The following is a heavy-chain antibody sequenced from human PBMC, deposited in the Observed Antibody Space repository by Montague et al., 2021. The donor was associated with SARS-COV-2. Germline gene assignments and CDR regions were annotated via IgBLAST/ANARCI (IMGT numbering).Heavy chain of an antibody. CDR1: GFTVSSNY. CDR2: IYSGGST. V-gene: IGHV3-53*04. D-gene: IGHD5-12*01. CDR3: ARRRWLTDNWYFDL. Sequence: SLRLSCAASGFTVSSNYMSWVRQAPGKGLEWVSVIYSGGSTYYADSVKGRFTISRHNSKNTLYLQMNSLRAEDTAVYYRARRRWLTDNWYFDLWGRGTLVTVSS. J-gene: IGHJ2*01.